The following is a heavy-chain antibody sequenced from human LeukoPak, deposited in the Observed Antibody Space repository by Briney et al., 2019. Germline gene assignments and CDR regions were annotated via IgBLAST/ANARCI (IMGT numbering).Heavy chain of an antibody. V-gene: IGHV3-7*01. D-gene: IGHD3-3*01. Sequence: GGTLRLSCAASGVTLSRYWMSWVRQPPGKGPECVAEIKQDGGEKYYPAPVKGRFTFSKANAKNSLHMQMNSLRAEATALFYCARAAFSRVSVFGVVSDALDIWGQGTIVTVSS. CDR1: GVTLSRYW. CDR3: ARAAFSRVSVFGVVSDALDI. J-gene: IGHJ3*02. CDR2: IKQDGGEK.